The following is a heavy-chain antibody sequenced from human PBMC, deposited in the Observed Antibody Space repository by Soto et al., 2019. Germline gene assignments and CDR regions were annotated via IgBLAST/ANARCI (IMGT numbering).Heavy chain of an antibody. CDR2: ISYDGSNK. CDR3: ARDIMITFGGVIADRDAFDI. CDR1: GFTFSSYA. Sequence: QVQLVESGGGVVQPGRSLRLSCAASGFTFSSYAMHWVRQAPGKGLEWVAVISYDGSNKYYADSVKGRLTISRDNSKNTLYLQMNSLRAEDTAVYYCARDIMITFGGVIADRDAFDILGQGTMVTVSS. D-gene: IGHD3-16*02. V-gene: IGHV3-30-3*01. J-gene: IGHJ3*02.